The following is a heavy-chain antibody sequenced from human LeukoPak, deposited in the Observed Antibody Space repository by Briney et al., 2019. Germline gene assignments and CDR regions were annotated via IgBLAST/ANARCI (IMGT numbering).Heavy chain of an antibody. J-gene: IGHJ3*02. Sequence: GASVKVSCKASGGTFSSYAISWVRQAPGQGLEWMGRIIPILGIANYAQKFQGRVTITADKSTSTAYMELSSLRSEDTAVYYCARDAGQWELLTSDAFDIWGQGTMVTVSS. CDR1: GGTFSSYA. CDR2: IIPILGIA. CDR3: ARDAGQWELLTSDAFDI. V-gene: IGHV1-69*04. D-gene: IGHD1-26*01.